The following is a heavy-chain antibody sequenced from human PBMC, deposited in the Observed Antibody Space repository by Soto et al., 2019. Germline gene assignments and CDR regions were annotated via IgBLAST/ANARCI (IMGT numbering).Heavy chain of an antibody. D-gene: IGHD3-9*01. J-gene: IGHJ6*02. V-gene: IGHV5-51*01. Sequence: GREWLGIIYPGDSDTRYSPSFQGQVTISADKSISTAYVQWSSLKASDTAMYYCSRSEVLTPQGDYGMDFWGQGTTVTVSS. CDR2: IYPGDSDT. CDR3: SRSEVLTPQGDYGMDF.